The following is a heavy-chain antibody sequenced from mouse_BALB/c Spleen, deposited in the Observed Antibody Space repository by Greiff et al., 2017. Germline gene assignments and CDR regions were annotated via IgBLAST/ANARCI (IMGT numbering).Heavy chain of an antibody. CDR1: GYTFSSYW. V-gene: IGHV1-9*01. Sequence: QVQLQQSGAELMKPGASVKISCKATGYTFSSYWIEWVKQRPGHGLEWIGEILPGSGSTNYNEKFKGKATFTADTSSNTAYMQLSSLTSEDSAVYYCAREYGNDAMDYWGQGTSVTVSS. J-gene: IGHJ4*01. CDR3: AREYGNDAMDY. D-gene: IGHD2-10*02. CDR2: ILPGSGST.